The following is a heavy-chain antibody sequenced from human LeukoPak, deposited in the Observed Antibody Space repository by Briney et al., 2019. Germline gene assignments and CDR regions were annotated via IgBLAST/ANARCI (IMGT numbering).Heavy chain of an antibody. CDR2: TFYRSKWLN. J-gene: IGHJ4*02. Sequence: SQTLSLTCAISGDSVSTNSAAWNWIRQSPSRGLEWLGSTFYRSKWLNDYAPSVKSRITINPDTSKNQFSLQLNFVTPEDTAVYYCARDTYYFDYWGQGTLVTVSS. CDR3: ARDTYYFDY. V-gene: IGHV6-1*01. CDR1: GDSVSTNSAA.